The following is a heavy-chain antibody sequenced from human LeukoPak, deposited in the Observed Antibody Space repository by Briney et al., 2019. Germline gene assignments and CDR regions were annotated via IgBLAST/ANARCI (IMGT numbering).Heavy chain of an antibody. CDR2: IYYSGST. CDR3: ARDYRPGMDV. Sequence: SETLSLTCTVPGGSISSYYWNWIRQPPGKGLEWIGYIYYSGSTNYNPSLKSRVTISVDTSKNQFSLKLSSVTAADTAVYYCARDYRPGMDVWGQGTTVTVSS. J-gene: IGHJ6*02. CDR1: GGSISSYY. D-gene: IGHD6-6*01. V-gene: IGHV4-59*01.